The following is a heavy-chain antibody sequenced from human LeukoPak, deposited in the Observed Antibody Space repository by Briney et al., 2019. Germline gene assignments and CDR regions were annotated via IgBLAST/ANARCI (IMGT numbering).Heavy chain of an antibody. V-gene: IGHV4-34*01. J-gene: IGHJ1*01. D-gene: IGHD2-2*01. CDR3: ARTLRYCSSTSCYRGYVQH. CDR2: INHSGST. CDR1: GGSFSGYY. Sequence: SETLSLTCAVYGGSFSGYYWSWIRQPPGKGLEWIGEINHSGSTNYNPSLKSRVTISVDTSKNQFSLKLSSVTAADTAVYYCARTLRYCSSTSCYRGYVQHWGQGTLVTVSS.